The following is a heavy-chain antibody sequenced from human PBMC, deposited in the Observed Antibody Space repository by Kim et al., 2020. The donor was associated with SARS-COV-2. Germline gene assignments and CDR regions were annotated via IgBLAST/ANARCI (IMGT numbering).Heavy chain of an antibody. V-gene: IGHV4-59*09. CDR3: ARGLGATITYYFDY. D-gene: IGHD5-12*01. Sequence: NPSLEGRVTISVDTSKNQFTLKLRSVTAADTAVYYCARGLGATITYYFDYWGQGTLVTVSS. J-gene: IGHJ4*02.